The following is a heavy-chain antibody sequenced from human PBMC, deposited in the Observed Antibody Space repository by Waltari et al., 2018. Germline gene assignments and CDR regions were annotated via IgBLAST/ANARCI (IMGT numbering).Heavy chain of an antibody. V-gene: IGHV4-31*02. CDR1: GFSLSSGSYY. J-gene: IGHJ4*02. D-gene: IGHD3-3*02. CDR2: ISHSGDT. Sequence: QVQLQESGPGLVQPSQTLSLTCSVSGFSLSSGSYYWSWIRQHPGKGLEGMGYISHSGDTDYSPSLRSRLTLTVDTSKNQFSLKLNAVTAADTGVYFCAGRGTKMFSIWGRGTLVTVSS. CDR3: AGRGTKMFSI.